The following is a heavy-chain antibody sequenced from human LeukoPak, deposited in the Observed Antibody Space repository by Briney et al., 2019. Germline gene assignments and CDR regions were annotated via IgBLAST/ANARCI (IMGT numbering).Heavy chain of an antibody. D-gene: IGHD3-22*01. Sequence: SETLSLTSTVSGGSLSSGSYYWTWLRQPRGKRLEWIAYIYYSGSTNYNPSLKSRATISVDTSKNQFSLKLSSVTAADTAVYYCARDDYYDSSAYSGIDYWGQGTLVTVSS. CDR3: ARDDYYDSSAYSGIDY. V-gene: IGHV4-61*01. J-gene: IGHJ4*02. CDR1: GGSLSSGSYY. CDR2: IYYSGST.